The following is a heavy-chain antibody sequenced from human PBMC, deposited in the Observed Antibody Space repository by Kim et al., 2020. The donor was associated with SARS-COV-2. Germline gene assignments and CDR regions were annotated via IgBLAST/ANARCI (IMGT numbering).Heavy chain of an antibody. V-gene: IGHV4-61*01. CDR2: IYYSGST. CDR3: ARTHITGTLDY. D-gene: IGHD1-7*01. CDR1: GGSVSSGSYY. J-gene: IGHJ4*02. Sequence: SETLSLTCTVSGGSVSSGSYYWSWIRQPPGKGLEWIGYIYYSGSTNYNPSLKSRVTISVDTSKNQFSLKLSSVTAADTAVYYCARTHITGTLDYWGQGT.